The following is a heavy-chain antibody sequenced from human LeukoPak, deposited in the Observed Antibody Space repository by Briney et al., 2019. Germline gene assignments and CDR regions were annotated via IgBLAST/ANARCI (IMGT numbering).Heavy chain of an antibody. CDR2: IYYSGST. J-gene: IGHJ6*03. Sequence: SETLSLTCTVSGGSISSYYWSWIRQPPGKGLEWIGYIYYSGSTSYNPSLKSRVTISVATSKNQFSLRLSSVTAADTAVYYCARVQEGYGSGRTDNYYYYYMDVWGKGTTVTISS. V-gene: IGHV4-59*01. D-gene: IGHD3-10*01. CDR3: ARVQEGYGSGRTDNYYYYYMDV. CDR1: GGSISSYY.